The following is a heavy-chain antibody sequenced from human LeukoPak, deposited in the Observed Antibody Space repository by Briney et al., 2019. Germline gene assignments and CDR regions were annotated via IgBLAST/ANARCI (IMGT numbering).Heavy chain of an antibody. D-gene: IGHD3-10*01. CDR2: INWNGGST. CDR3: AKAGRGDGDYWYFDL. J-gene: IGHJ2*01. Sequence: GGSLRLSCAASGFTFDDYGMSWVRQAPGKGLEWVSGINWNGGSTGYADSVKGRFTISRDNAKNSLYLQMNSLRAEDTAVYYCAKAGRGDGDYWYFDLWGRGTQVTVAA. CDR1: GFTFDDYG. V-gene: IGHV3-20*04.